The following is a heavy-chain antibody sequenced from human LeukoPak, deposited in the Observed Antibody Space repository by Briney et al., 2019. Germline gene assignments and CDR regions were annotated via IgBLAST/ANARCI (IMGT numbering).Heavy chain of an antibody. V-gene: IGHV3-33*08. CDR2: IWYDGSNK. CDR3: ARRARVGANDY. Sequence: GGSLRLSCAASGFTFSSYAMSWVRQAPGKGLEWVAVIWYDGSNKYYADSVKGRFTISRDNSKNTLYLQMNSLRAEDTAVYYCARRARVGANDYWGQGTLVTVSS. D-gene: IGHD1-26*01. J-gene: IGHJ4*02. CDR1: GFTFSSYA.